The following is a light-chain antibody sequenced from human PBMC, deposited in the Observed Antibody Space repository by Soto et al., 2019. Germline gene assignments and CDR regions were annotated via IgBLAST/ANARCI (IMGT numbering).Light chain of an antibody. CDR2: DVS. Sequence: QSALTQSASVSWSPGQSITISCTGTSSDVGGYNYVSWYQQHPGKAPKLMIYDVSNRPSGVSNRFSGSKSGNTASLTISGLQSEDEADYYCSSYTTSSTLVVFGGGTKLTVL. CDR1: SSDVGGYNY. V-gene: IGLV2-14*01. CDR3: SSYTTSSTLVV. J-gene: IGLJ2*01.